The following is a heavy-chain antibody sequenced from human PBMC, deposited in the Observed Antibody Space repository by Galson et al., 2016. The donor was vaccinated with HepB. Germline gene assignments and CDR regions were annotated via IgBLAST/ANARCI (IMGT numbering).Heavy chain of an antibody. CDR3: ATRFEKCDQTDCYDAFDI. D-gene: IGHD2-21*02. Sequence: SLRLSCAASGFTFNTLTINWVRQAPGKGLEWVSSISSRSNNIYYTDSVKGRFTISRDNAKNSLYLQMNSLRVDDTAVYYCATRFEKCDQTDCYDAFDIWGQGTLVSVSS. V-gene: IGHV3-21*01. J-gene: IGHJ3*02. CDR1: GFTFNTLT. CDR2: ISSRSNNI.